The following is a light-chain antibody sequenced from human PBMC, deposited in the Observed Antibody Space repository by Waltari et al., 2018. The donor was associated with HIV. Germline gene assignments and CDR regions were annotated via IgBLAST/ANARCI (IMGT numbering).Light chain of an antibody. CDR1: QHIKTF. V-gene: IGKV1-39*01. Sequence: IQLTQSPSSLSASLGDKVTITCRASQHIKTFLNWYQVRPGKAPRVLVYGVSSLPTGVPSRFTGDGSGSDFTLTINNLQPEDFASYFCQQTYSDSITFGPGTRLEI. CDR3: QQTYSDSIT. CDR2: GVS. J-gene: IGKJ5*01.